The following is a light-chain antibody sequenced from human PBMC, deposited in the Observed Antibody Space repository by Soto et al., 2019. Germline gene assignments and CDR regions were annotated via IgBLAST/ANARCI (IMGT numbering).Light chain of an antibody. CDR3: GSYTTSITVI. CDR2: AVS. J-gene: IGLJ2*01. CDR1: SSDVGDHNS. Sequence: QSVLTQPASVSGSPGQLITISCTGTSSDVGDHNSVSWYQQQPGKAPKLMIYAVSNRPSGVSNRFSGSKSGNTASLTISGLQAEDEADYYCGSYTTSITVIFGGGTKLTVL. V-gene: IGLV2-14*03.